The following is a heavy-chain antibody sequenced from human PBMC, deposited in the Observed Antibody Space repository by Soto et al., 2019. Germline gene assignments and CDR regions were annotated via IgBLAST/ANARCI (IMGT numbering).Heavy chain of an antibody. V-gene: IGHV3-33*01. D-gene: IGHD1-7*01. Sequence: QVKLVESGGGVVQPGRSLRLSCAASGFTFSSYGMHWVRHAPGKGLEWVAVIWYDGSNKYYADSVKGRFTISRDNSKNTLYLSKNSLRAEDTAVYYWARGYNGNYGGFDYWGQGTLVIVSS. CDR2: IWYDGSNK. J-gene: IGHJ4*02. CDR3: ARGYNGNYGGFDY. CDR1: GFTFSSYG.